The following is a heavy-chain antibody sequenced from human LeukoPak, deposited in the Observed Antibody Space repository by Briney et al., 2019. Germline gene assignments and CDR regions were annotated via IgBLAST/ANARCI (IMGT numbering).Heavy chain of an antibody. V-gene: IGHV1-46*03. J-gene: IGHJ2*01. CDR3: ARDREYCSSTSCYSSSGYFDL. Sequence: ASVKVSCKASGYTFTSYYMHWVRQAPGQGLEWIGIINPSGGSTSYAQKFQVRVTMTRDTSTSTVYMELSSLRSEDTAGYYCARDREYCSSTSCYSSSGYFDLWGRGTLVTVSS. CDR1: GYTFTSYY. D-gene: IGHD2-2*01. CDR2: INPSGGST.